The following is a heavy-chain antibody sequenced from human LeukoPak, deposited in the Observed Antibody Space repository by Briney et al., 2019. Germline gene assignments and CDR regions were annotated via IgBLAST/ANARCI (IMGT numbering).Heavy chain of an antibody. CDR1: RFTFSNYW. V-gene: IGHV3-74*03. D-gene: IGHD2-2*01. CDR3: ARDRYCTTTRCSDY. Sequence: GGSLRLSCAASRFTFSNYWMHWVRQAPGKGLVWVSRISTDGSSTTYADSVKGRFTISRDNAKNTLYLEMNSLRAEDTAVYYCARDRYCTTTRCSDYWGQGTLVTVSS. J-gene: IGHJ4*02. CDR2: ISTDGSST.